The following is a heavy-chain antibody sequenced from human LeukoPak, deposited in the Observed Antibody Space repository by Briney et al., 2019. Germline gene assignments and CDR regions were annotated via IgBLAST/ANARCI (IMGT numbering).Heavy chain of an antibody. D-gene: IGHD2-15*01. J-gene: IGHJ5*02. CDR2: NNGDGSTT. CDR3: ARDPRNVGLAP. Sequence: RGSLRLSCAASGFTFSSYSMNWVRQAPGKGLMYISRNNGDGSTTNYADVVKGRFTMSRDNVKNTLYLQMNSLRVEDTAVYYCARDPRNVGLAPWGQGTLVTVSS. CDR1: GFTFSSYS. V-gene: IGHV3-74*01.